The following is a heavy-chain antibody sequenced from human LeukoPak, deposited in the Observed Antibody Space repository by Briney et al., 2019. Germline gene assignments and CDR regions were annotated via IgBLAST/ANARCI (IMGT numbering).Heavy chain of an antibody. CDR1: GFTFSSYS. CDR3: ARDRDLDYYYYIDV. J-gene: IGHJ6*03. CDR2: ISSSSSTI. Sequence: GGSLRLSCAASGFTFSSYSMNWVRQAPGKGLEWVSYISSSSSTIYYADSVKGRFTISRDNAKNSLYLQMNSLRAEDTAVYYCARDRDLDYYYYIDVWGKGTTVTVSS. V-gene: IGHV3-48*04.